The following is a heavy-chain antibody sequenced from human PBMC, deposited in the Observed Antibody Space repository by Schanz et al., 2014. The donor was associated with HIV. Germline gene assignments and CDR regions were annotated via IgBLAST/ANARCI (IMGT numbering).Heavy chain of an antibody. D-gene: IGHD1-1*01. CDR3: AKDRIPGTAPPNYGLDV. Sequence: EVQLLESGGGLVQPGRSLRLSCAASGFTFDDYAMHWVRQAPGKGLEWVSGISWNSGRIGYADSVKGRFTISRDNAKNSLYLQMNSLRAEDTALYYCAKDRIPGTAPPNYGLDVWGQGTTVTVSS. CDR1: GFTFDDYA. V-gene: IGHV3-9*01. CDR2: ISWNSGRI. J-gene: IGHJ6*02.